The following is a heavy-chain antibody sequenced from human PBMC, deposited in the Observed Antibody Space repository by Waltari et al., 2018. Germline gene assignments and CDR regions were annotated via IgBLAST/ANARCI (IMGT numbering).Heavy chain of an antibody. V-gene: IGHV3-7*01. CDR1: GFTFSTNW. CDR2: ISPDGSRN. CDR3: ARGDSSGWLFDY. J-gene: IGHJ4*02. Sequence: EVQLVESGGGLVQPGGSLRLSCAASGFTFSTNWMGWVRQAPGKGLGWVANISPDGSRNNYVDSVKGRFTISRDNAKNSLSLQMNSLGVEDTAVYYCARGDSSGWLFDYWGQGTLVTVSS. D-gene: IGHD6-19*01.